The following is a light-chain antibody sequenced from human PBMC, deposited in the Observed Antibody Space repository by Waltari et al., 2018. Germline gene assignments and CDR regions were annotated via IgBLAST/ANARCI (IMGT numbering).Light chain of an antibody. J-gene: IGLJ2*01. CDR2: QVN. CDR1: NSDIGTDNY. CDR3: SSYAGSNTLV. Sequence: QSALTQPPPASGSPGQSVTIPCSATNSDIGTDNYVPWFQPHPGRAPKLLIDQVNKRPSGVPDRVSGSKSDNRASLTVSELQAEDEAVYHCSSYAGSNTLVFGGGTKLTVL. V-gene: IGLV2-8*01.